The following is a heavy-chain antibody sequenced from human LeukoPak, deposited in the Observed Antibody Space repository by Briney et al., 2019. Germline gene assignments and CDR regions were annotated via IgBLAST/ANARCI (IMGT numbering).Heavy chain of an antibody. J-gene: IGHJ6*02. Sequence: PGGSLRLSCSASGFTFSSYEMNWVRQAPGKGLEWVSYITSSGYITDYADSVKGRFTISRDDAKKSVYLQMNSLRAEDTAVYYCARGDIPYSYGVDVWGQGTSVTVSS. CDR1: GFTFSSYE. CDR3: ARGDIPYSYGVDV. V-gene: IGHV3-48*03. CDR2: ITSSGYIT.